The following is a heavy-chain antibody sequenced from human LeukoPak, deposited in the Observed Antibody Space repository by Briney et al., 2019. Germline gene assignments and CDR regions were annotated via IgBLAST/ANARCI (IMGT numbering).Heavy chain of an antibody. CDR1: GFTFSDYY. Sequence: GGSLRLSRAASGFTFSDYYMSWIRQAPGKGLEWVSYISSSGSTIYYADSVKGRFTISRDNAKNSLYLQMNSLRAEDTAVYYCARSYLRVYLDYWGQGTLVTVSS. CDR2: ISSSGSTI. V-gene: IGHV3-11*04. J-gene: IGHJ4*02. D-gene: IGHD3-10*01. CDR3: ARSYLRVYLDY.